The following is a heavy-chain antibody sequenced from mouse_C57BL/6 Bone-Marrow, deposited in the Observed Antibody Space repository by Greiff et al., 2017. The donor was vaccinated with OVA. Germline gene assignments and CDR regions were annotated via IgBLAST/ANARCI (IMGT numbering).Heavy chain of an antibody. CDR3: ARFSIYYYGSDAMDY. CDR2: ISNLAYSI. Sequence: EVHLVESGGGLVQPGGSLKLSCAASGFTFSDYGMAWVRQAPRKGPEWVAFISNLAYSIYYADTVTGRFTISREKAKNTLYLEMSSLRSEDTAMYYCARFSIYYYGSDAMDYWGQGTSVTVSS. J-gene: IGHJ4*01. D-gene: IGHD1-1*01. V-gene: IGHV5-15*01. CDR1: GFTFSDYG.